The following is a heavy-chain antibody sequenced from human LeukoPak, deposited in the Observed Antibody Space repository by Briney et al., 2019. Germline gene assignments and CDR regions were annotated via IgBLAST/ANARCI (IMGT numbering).Heavy chain of an antibody. D-gene: IGHD5-12*01. J-gene: IGHJ4*02. CDR2: ISYDGNSK. CDR1: GFTFSHYA. Sequence: SGGSLRLSCAASGFTFSHYAMSGVRQPPGTGLESVSEISYDGNSKYYADSVKGRFTISRDNSKNTLYLQMNSLRADDSAVYYCARGKGQDSGYDYFLDYWGQGTLVTVSS. V-gene: IGHV3-30-3*01. CDR3: ARGKGQDSGYDYFLDY.